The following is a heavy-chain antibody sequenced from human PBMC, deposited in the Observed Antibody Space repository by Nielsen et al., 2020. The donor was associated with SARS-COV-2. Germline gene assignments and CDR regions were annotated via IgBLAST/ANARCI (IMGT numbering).Heavy chain of an antibody. CDR2: INSDGRTT. J-gene: IGHJ5*02. V-gene: IGHV3-74*01. CDR1: GFTFGSSW. CDR3: ARAKFYDSGVDP. D-gene: IGHD5/OR15-5a*01. Sequence: GSLRLSCAASGFTFGSSWMHWVRQAPGKGLVWVSRINSDGRTTTYADSVKGRFTISRDNAKNTLYLQMNSLRAEGTAVYYCARAKFYDSGVDPWGQGTLVTVSS.